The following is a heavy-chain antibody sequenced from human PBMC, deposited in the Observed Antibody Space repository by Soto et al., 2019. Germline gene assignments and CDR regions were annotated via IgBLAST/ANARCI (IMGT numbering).Heavy chain of an antibody. CDR1: GGSFSGYY. CDR3: ARGVKLLWFGELYPFNWFDP. J-gene: IGHJ5*02. Sequence: TSETLSLTCAVYGGSFSGYYWSWIRQPPGKGLEWIGEINHSGSTNYNPSLKSRVTISVDTSKNQFSLKLSSVTAADTAVYYCARGVKLLWFGELYPFNWFDPWGQGTLVTVSS. V-gene: IGHV4-34*01. CDR2: INHSGST. D-gene: IGHD3-10*01.